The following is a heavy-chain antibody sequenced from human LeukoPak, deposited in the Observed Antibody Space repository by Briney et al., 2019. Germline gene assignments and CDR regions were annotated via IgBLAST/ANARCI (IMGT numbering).Heavy chain of an antibody. CDR3: ARADYGGNRWFDR. V-gene: IGHV1-69*04. CDR1: GDTFSSYA. Sequence: GASAKVSCKASGDTFSSYAISWVRQAPGQGLEWMGRIIPILGIANYAQKFQGRVTITADKSTSTAYMELSSLRSEDTAVYYCARADYGGNRWFDRCGQGTLVTVSS. D-gene: IGHD4-23*01. CDR2: IIPILGIA. J-gene: IGHJ5*02.